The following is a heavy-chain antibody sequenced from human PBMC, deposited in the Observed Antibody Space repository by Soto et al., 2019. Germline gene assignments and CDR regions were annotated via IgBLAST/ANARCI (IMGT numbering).Heavy chain of an antibody. Sequence: SVKVSCKASGGIFSSYAISWVRQAPGQGLEWMGGIIPIFGTANYAQKFQGRVTITADKSTSTAYMELSSLRSEDTAVYYCARDPAYYYDSSGPVWGQGTLVTVSS. CDR3: ARDPAYYYDSSGPV. D-gene: IGHD3-22*01. V-gene: IGHV1-69*06. CDR1: GGIFSSYA. CDR2: IIPIFGTA. J-gene: IGHJ4*02.